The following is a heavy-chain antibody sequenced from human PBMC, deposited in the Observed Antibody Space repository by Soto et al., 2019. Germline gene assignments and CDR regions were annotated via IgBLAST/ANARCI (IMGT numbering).Heavy chain of an antibody. D-gene: IGHD6-13*01. CDR1: GFTFSSYT. J-gene: IGHJ1*01. V-gene: IGHV3-21*01. CDR3: AREMKQLVQEGFLQH. CDR2: ISTGSSYI. Sequence: GGSLRLSCAASGFTFSSYTTHWVRQAPGKGLEWVSSISTGSSYIYYADSLKGRFTISRDSAGNSLYLQMNSLRAEDTAVYYCAREMKQLVQEGFLQHWGQGTLVTVSS.